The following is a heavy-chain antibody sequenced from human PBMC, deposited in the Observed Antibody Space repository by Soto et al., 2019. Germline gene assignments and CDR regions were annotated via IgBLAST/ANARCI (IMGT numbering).Heavy chain of an antibody. V-gene: IGHV1-2*02. D-gene: IGHD5-18*01. CDR3: SRGPSHGAFDC. CDR1: GYTFTAYY. J-gene: IGHJ4*02. Sequence: QVHLVQSGAEVKKPGASVKVSCKASGYTFTAYYLHWFRQAPGQGPEWMGWINPYVGDTKYSQKFQGRXTXTXNTSIDTAYMELSRLKSDDTAVYYCSRGPSHGAFDCWGQGTSVTVSS. CDR2: INPYVGDT.